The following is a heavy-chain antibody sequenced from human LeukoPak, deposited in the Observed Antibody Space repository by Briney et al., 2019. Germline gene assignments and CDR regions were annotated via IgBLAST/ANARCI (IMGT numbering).Heavy chain of an antibody. CDR1: GGSFSGYY. J-gene: IGHJ5*02. CDR2: INHSGST. D-gene: IGHD6-13*01. CDR3: ARVGIIAAAGP. Sequence: SETLSLTCAVYGGSFSGYYWSWIRQPPGKGLEWIGEINHSGSTNYDPSLKSRVTISVDTSKNQFSLKLSSVTAADTAVYYCARVGIIAAAGPWGQGTLVTVSS. V-gene: IGHV4-34*01.